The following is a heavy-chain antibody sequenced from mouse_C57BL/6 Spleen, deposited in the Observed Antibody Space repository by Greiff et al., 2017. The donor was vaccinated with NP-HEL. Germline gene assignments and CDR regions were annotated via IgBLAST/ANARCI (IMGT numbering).Heavy chain of an antibody. CDR2: ISDGGSCT. CDR1: GFTFTSYA. V-gene: IGHV5-4*01. CDR3: ARERNCYDYGGGALDD. J-gene: IGHJ1*03. D-gene: IGHD2-4*01. Sequence: EVKLVESGGGLVKPGASLKLSCAASGFTFTSYAMSWVRQTPEKRLEWVATISDGGSCTYYTENVKGKVTFSRDNAKSTLYLQMSHLTSEDTAMYYCARERNCYDYGGGALDDWGKGTTVTVSS.